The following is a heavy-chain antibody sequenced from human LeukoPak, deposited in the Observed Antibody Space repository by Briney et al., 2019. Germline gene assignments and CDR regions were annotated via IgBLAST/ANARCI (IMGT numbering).Heavy chain of an antibody. CDR2: ISGSGGST. CDR1: GFTFSSYA. Sequence: GGSLRLSCAASGFTFSSYAMSWVRQAPGKGLEWVSAISGSGGSTYYADSVKGRFTISRDNSKNTLYLQMNGLRAEDTAVYYCAKGSRLGDPLYCSGGSCYGLFDYWGQGTLVTVSS. D-gene: IGHD2-15*01. J-gene: IGHJ4*02. V-gene: IGHV3-23*01. CDR3: AKGSRLGDPLYCSGGSCYGLFDY.